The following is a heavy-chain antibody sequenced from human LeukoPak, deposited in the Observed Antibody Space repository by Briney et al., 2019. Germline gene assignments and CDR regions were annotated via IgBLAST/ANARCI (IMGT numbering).Heavy chain of an antibody. V-gene: IGHV3-30*02. CDR3: GKDRAVGRIAAAGTYIDY. J-gene: IGHJ4*02. CDR1: GFSSSSYS. Sequence: PGGCLRLSCAAAGFSSSSYSICWVRQAPGKRLWRGAFIRDDGGNKYYADSLKGGFTTSRDTFKNTQYLRKSRVGEEATTVYYWGKDRAVGRIAAAGTYIDYGGQGTLVNVSS. CDR2: IRDDGGNK. D-gene: IGHD6-13*01.